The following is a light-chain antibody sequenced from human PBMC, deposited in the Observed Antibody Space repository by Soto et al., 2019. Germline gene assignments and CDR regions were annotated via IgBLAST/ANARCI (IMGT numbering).Light chain of an antibody. J-gene: IGKJ1*01. Sequence: LMTQSPATQSLSPGQRATLSCRASQSVSTYVAWYRQKPGQAPRLLIYAASYRATGIPARFSGNGSGTDFTLTISSLEPEYSAVYYCQQRNDWPWTFGQGTKMEIK. CDR2: AAS. CDR1: QSVSTY. CDR3: QQRNDWPWT. V-gene: IGKV3-11*01.